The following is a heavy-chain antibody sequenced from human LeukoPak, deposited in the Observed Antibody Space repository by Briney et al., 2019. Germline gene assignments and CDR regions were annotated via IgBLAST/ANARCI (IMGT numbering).Heavy chain of an antibody. CDR1: GYTFTSYG. CDR2: INPNSGGT. D-gene: IGHD1-26*01. V-gene: IGHV1-2*02. CDR3: AREGELLHRPYLDY. J-gene: IGHJ4*02. Sequence: ASVKVPCKASGYTFTSYGISWVRQAPGQGLEWMGWINPNSGGTNYAQKFQGRVTMTRDTSISTAYMELSRLRSDDTAVYYCAREGELLHRPYLDYWGQGTLVTVSS.